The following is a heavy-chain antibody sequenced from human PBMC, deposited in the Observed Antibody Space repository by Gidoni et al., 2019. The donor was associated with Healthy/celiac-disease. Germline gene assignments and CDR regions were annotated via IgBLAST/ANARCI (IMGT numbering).Heavy chain of an antibody. Sequence: QVQLQQWGAGLLKPSETLSLTCAVYGGSFSGYYWSWIRQPPGKGLEWIGEINPSGSTNYNPSLKSRVTISVDTSKNQFSLKLSSVTAADTAVYYCARELGYCSSTSCLYWFDPWGQGTLVTVSS. J-gene: IGHJ5*02. CDR3: ARELGYCSSTSCLYWFDP. CDR1: GGSFSGYY. V-gene: IGHV4-34*01. D-gene: IGHD2-2*01. CDR2: INPSGST.